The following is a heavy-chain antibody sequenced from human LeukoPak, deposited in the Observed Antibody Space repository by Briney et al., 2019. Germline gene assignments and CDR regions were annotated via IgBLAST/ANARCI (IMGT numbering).Heavy chain of an antibody. CDR3: ARVASAVYSDY. J-gene: IGHJ4*02. CDR2: INPDSGGT. Sequence: GASVKVSFKASGYTFTGYYIHWVRQAPGQGLEWMGWINPDSGGTNCAQIFQGRVTMTRDTSISTAYMELNRLRSDDTAVYYCARVASAVYSDYWGQGTLVTVSS. V-gene: IGHV1-2*02. CDR1: GYTFTGYY.